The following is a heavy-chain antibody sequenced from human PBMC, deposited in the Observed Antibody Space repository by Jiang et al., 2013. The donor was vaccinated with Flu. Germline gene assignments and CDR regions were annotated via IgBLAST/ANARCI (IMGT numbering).Heavy chain of an antibody. V-gene: IGHV1-69*04. CDR2: IIPILGIA. Sequence: GAEVKKPGSSVKVSCKASGGTFSSYAISWVRQAPGQGLEWMGRIIPILGIANYAQKFQGRVTITADKSTSTAYMELSSLRSEDTAVYYCAREGITMVRGVIGYYGMDVWGQGTTVTVSS. D-gene: IGHD3-10*01. CDR3: AREGITMVRGVIGYYGMDV. J-gene: IGHJ6*02. CDR1: GGTFSSYA.